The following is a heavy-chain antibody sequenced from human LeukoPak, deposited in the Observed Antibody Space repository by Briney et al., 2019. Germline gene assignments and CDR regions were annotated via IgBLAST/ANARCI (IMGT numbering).Heavy chain of an antibody. V-gene: IGHV3-23*01. CDR1: GFTFSSYA. CDR2: ISGSGGST. D-gene: IGHD3-22*01. J-gene: IGHJ4*02. CDR3: ARDRAYYYDSSGYYYFDH. Sequence: GGSLRLSCAASGFTFSSYAMSWVRQAPGKGLEWVSAISGSGGSTYYADSVKGRFTISRDNSKNTLYLQMNSLRADDTAVYYCARDRAYYYDSSGYYYFDHWGQGTLVTVSS.